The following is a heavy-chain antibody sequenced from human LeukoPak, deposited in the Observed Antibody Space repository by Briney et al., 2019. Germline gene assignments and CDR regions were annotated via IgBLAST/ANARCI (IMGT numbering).Heavy chain of an antibody. Sequence: SETLSLTCAVYGGSFSGYYWSWIRQPPGKGLEWIGEINHSGSTNYNPSLKSRVTISVGTSKNQFSLKLSSVTAADTAVYYCARYRDYDILTGYIDYWGQGTLVTVSS. D-gene: IGHD3-9*01. CDR3: ARYRDYDILTGYIDY. J-gene: IGHJ4*02. V-gene: IGHV4-34*01. CDR2: INHSGST. CDR1: GGSFSGYY.